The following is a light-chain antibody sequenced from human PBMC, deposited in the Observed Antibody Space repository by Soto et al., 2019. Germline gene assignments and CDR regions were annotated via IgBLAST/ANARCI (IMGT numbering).Light chain of an antibody. J-gene: IGKJ5*01. CDR1: QSVGSL. CDR2: DAS. CDR3: QQRSNWPIT. Sequence: EIVLTQSPATLSLSPGEGATLSCRASQSVGSLLAWYQQKPGQAPGLVIYDASNRATGIPARFSGSGSGTDFTLTISSLEPEDFAVYYCQQRSNWPITFGQGTRLEIK. V-gene: IGKV3-11*01.